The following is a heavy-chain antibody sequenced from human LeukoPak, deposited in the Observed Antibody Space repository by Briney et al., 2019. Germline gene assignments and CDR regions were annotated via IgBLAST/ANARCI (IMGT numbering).Heavy chain of an antibody. Sequence: TPSETLSLTCAVYGGSFSGYYWSWIRQPPGKGLEWIGEINHSGSTNYNPSLKSRVTMSVDTSKNQFSLKLSSVTAADTAVYYCARAEIYGSFDPWGQGTLVTVSS. CDR2: INHSGST. J-gene: IGHJ5*02. CDR3: ARAEIYGSFDP. V-gene: IGHV4-34*01. D-gene: IGHD3-3*01. CDR1: GGSFSGYY.